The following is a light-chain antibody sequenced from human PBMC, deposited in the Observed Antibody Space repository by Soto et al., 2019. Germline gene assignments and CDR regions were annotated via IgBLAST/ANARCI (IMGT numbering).Light chain of an antibody. Sequence: EVVLTQSPVTLSLSPGERATLSCRASQSFRGLLAWYQQKPGQAPRLLIYDVSNRATGIPARFSGSGSGTDFTLTISSLEPEDFAVYYCQQRSNWPRTFGQGTKVDIK. V-gene: IGKV3-11*01. CDR2: DVS. J-gene: IGKJ1*01. CDR3: QQRSNWPRT. CDR1: QSFRGL.